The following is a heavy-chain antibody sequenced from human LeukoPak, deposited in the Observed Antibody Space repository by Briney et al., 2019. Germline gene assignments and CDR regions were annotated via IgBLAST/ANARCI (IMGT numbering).Heavy chain of an antibody. Sequence: GESLKISCKGSGYIFTSYWIGWVRQMPGKGLEWMGIIYPGDSDTRYSPSFQGQVTISADKSISTAYLQWSSLKASDTAMYYCARRAIYYFDSSGYYYEESDYWGQGTLVTVSS. CDR3: ARRAIYYFDSSGYYYEESDY. CDR2: IYPGDSDT. J-gene: IGHJ4*02. D-gene: IGHD3-22*01. CDR1: GYIFTSYW. V-gene: IGHV5-51*01.